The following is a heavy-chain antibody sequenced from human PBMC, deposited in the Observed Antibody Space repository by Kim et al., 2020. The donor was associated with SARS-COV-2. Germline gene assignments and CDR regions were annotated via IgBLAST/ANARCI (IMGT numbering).Heavy chain of an antibody. CDR2: ISGSGGST. V-gene: IGHV3-23*01. J-gene: IGHJ5*02. CDR1: GFTFSSYA. Sequence: GGSLRLSCAASGFTFSSYAMSWVRQAPGKGLEWVSAISGSGGSTYYADSVKGRFTISRDNSKNALYLQMNSLSAGDTAVYYCAKDRLAYSSSWYGTHWFDPWGQGSLVTVAS. D-gene: IGHD6-13*01. CDR3: AKDRLAYSSSWYGTHWFDP.